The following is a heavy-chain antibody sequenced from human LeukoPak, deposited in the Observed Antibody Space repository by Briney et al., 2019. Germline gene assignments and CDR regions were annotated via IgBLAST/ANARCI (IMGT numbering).Heavy chain of an antibody. CDR2: IYYSGST. D-gene: IGHD5-24*01. CDR1: GGSLSSYY. V-gene: IGHV4-59*08. CDR3: ARGARAGYNLEPFDY. Sequence: SETLSLTCTVSGGSLSSYYWSWIRPPPGKGLEWIGYIYYSGSTKYNPSLKSRVTISVDTSKNQFSVKLSSVTAADTAVDYCARGARAGYNLEPFDYWGQGTLVAVSS. J-gene: IGHJ4*02.